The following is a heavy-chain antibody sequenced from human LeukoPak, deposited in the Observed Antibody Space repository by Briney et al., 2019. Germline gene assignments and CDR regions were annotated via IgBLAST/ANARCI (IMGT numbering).Heavy chain of an antibody. CDR1: GFNVSSNY. J-gene: IGHJ4*02. D-gene: IGHD3-16*02. CDR2: NYSGGST. V-gene: IGHV3-53*01. CDR3: ASPAVWGELSLRY. Sequence: PGGSLRLSCAASGFNVSSNYMIWVRQAPGKGLEWVSVNYSGGSTYYADSVKGRFTISRDNSKNTVYLQMNSLRAEDTAVYYCASPAVWGELSLRYWGQGTLVTVSS.